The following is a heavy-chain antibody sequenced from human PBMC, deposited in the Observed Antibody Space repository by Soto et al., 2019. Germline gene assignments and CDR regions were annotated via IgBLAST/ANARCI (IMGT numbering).Heavy chain of an antibody. J-gene: IGHJ4*02. CDR1: GFTFDGYA. D-gene: IGHD6-13*01. V-gene: IGHV3-23*01. CDR3: TRPAGAAAGNDYFDY. Sequence: GGSLRLSCAASGFTFDGYAMSWVRQAPGKGLQWVSTIGGSGDGTYYADSVKGRFTISRDNSKNTLYLQMNSLKTEDTAVYYCTRPAGAAAGNDYFDYWGQGTLVTVSS. CDR2: IGGSGDGT.